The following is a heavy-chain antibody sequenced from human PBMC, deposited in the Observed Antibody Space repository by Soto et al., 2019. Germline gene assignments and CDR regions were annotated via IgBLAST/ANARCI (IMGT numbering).Heavy chain of an antibody. J-gene: IGHJ4*02. D-gene: IGHD1-26*01. CDR2: IIPILGTI. V-gene: IGHV1-69*06. Sequence: QVQLVQSGAEVKTPGSSVRVSCKTAGRTFLISAIAWVRQAPGQGLEWMGGIIPILGTIHIAQNFQGRVNFSADRSTSTVYMDLFSLRSEDTATYFCARGKEWEQPSSRYYFDYWGEGSQVIVSS. CDR3: ARGKEWEQPSSRYYFDY. CDR1: GRTFLISA.